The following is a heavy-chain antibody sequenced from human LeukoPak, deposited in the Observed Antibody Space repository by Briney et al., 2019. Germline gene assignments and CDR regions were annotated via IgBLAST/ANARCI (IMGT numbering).Heavy chain of an antibody. J-gene: IGHJ6*02. CDR3: ARDRGYSGSYYFPNHYYGMDV. Sequence: SGGSLRLSCAASGFTFSSYAMHWVRQAPGKGLEWVAVISYDGSNKYYADSVTGRFTISRDNSKNTLFLQMNSLRVEDTAVYYCARDRGYSGSYYFPNHYYGMDVWGQGTTVTVSS. D-gene: IGHD1-26*01. CDR1: GFTFSSYA. CDR2: ISYDGSNK. V-gene: IGHV3-30-3*01.